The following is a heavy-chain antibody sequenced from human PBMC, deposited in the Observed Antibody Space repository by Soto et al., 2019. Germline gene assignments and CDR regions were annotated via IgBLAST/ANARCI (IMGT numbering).Heavy chain of an antibody. V-gene: IGHV4-31*03. CDR3: AIDSGGSYPPGVYFDY. CDR1: GGSISSGGYY. D-gene: IGHD1-26*01. CDR2: IYYSGST. J-gene: IGHJ4*02. Sequence: QVQLQESGPGLVKPSQTLSLTCTVSGGSISSGGYYWSWIRQHPGKGLEWIGYIYYSGSTYYNPSLKIRVTISVDTSKNQFSLRLSSVTAADTAVYYCAIDSGGSYPPGVYFDYWGQGTLVTVSS.